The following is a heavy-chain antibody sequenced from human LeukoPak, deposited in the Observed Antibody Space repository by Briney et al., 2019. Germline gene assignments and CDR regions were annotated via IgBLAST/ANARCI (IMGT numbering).Heavy chain of an antibody. CDR1: GFTFSSYW. D-gene: IGHD4-17*01. CDR2: IKQDGSEK. J-gene: IGHJ4*02. V-gene: IGHV3-7*01. CDR3: AREAYGDYDDY. Sequence: GGSLRLSCAASGFTFSSYWMSWVRQAPGKGLEWVANIKQDGSEKYYVDSVKGRFTISRDNAKSSLYLQMNSLRAEDTAVYYCAREAYGDYDDYWGQGTLVTVSS.